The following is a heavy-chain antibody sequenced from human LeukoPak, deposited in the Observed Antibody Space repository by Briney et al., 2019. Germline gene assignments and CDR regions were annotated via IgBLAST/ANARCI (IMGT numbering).Heavy chain of an antibody. D-gene: IGHD4-17*01. Sequence: PGVSLRLLCAACGFTFSSYAMSWVRQAPGKGLEWVPTISGSGGSTSYADSVKGRFSISRANSKNTLYLQMNSVRAEDTAVYYCAKVKWVTTGDYWGQGTLVTVSS. CDR3: AKVKWVTTGDY. V-gene: IGHV3-23*01. CDR2: ISGSGGST. J-gene: IGHJ4*02. CDR1: GFTFSSYA.